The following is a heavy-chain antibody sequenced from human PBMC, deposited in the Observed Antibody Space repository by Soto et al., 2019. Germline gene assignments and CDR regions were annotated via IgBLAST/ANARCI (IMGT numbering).Heavy chain of an antibody. CDR3: ARHAYMSRWIDY. J-gene: IGHJ4*02. CDR2: IYYSGST. D-gene: IGHD6-19*01. V-gene: IGHV4-39*01. CDR1: GDSISNSRYY. Sequence: SETLSLTCGVSGDSISNSRYYWGWNRQPPGKGLEWIGTIYYSGSTYYNPSLKSRVTISVDKSKNQFSQKLNSVTAADTAVYYCARHAYMSRWIDYWGQGTLVTVSS.